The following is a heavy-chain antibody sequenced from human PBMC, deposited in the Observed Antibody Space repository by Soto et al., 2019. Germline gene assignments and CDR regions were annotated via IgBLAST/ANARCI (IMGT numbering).Heavy chain of an antibody. CDR3: ARGRSVIDHDDFEY. J-gene: IGHJ4*02. D-gene: IGHD2-21*01. CDR1: GFTFSTYS. V-gene: IGHV3-30-3*01. Sequence: GGSLRLSCAASGFTFSTYSMHWVRQAPGKGLEWVAAMSFDGNSKYFADSVKGRFTISRDNSKNTLSLQMNSLGADDSAVYYCARGRSVIDHDDFEYWGQGTLVTVSS. CDR2: MSFDGNSK.